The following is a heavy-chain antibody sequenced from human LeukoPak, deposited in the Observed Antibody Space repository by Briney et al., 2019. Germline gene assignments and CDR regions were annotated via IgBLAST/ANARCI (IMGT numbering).Heavy chain of an antibody. V-gene: IGHV4-59*01. J-gene: IGHJ5*02. CDR2: IYYSGST. CDR1: GGSISSYY. CDR3: ARDGRGWFDP. Sequence: SETLSLTCTVSGGSISSYYWSWIRQPPGKGLEWIGYIYYSGSTNYNPSLKSRVTISVDTSKNQFSLKLSSVTAADTAVYYCARDGRGWFDPWGQGTLVTVSS.